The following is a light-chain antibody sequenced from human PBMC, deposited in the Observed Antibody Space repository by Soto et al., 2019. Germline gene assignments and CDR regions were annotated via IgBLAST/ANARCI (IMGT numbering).Light chain of an antibody. CDR2: VAS. V-gene: IGKV3-15*01. J-gene: IGKJ4*01. CDR3: QQYNVWPLA. Sequence: EIVMTQSPATLSVSPGERATLSCRASQSVSSNLAWYQQKPGQTPKLLIYVASTEAPGIPATFSGSGSGTEFTLTIRSLQSEDFAVYYCQQYNVWPLAFGGGTKVEFK. CDR1: QSVSSN.